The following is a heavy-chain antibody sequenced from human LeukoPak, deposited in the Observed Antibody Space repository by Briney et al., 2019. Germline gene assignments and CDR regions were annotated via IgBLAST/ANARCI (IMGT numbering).Heavy chain of an antibody. J-gene: IGHJ1*01. CDR1: GYTFTSYY. V-gene: IGHV1-46*01. D-gene: IGHD3-10*02. CDR3: ARGVFGELEKLMFQH. CDR2: INPSGGST. Sequence: ASVKVSCKASGYTFTSYYIHWVRQAPGQGLEWMGIINPSGGSTSCPQKFQDRVTMTRDTSTSTVYMELSSLKSDDTAIYYCARGVFGELEKLMFQHWGQGTLVTVSS.